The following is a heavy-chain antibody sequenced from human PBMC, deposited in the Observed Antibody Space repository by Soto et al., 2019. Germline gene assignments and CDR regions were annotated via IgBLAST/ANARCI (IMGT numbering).Heavy chain of an antibody. J-gene: IGHJ5*02. CDR2: IYYSGST. CDR3: ARWAPEGVAAPAAAGIDENWFDP. V-gene: IGHV4-59*01. D-gene: IGHD6-13*01. Sequence: LSLTCTVSGGSISSYYWSWIRQPPGKGLEWIGYIYYSGSTNYNPSLKSRVTISVDTSKNQFSLKLSSVTAADTAVYYCARWAPEGVAAPAAAGIDENWFDPWGQGTLVTVSS. CDR1: GGSISSYY.